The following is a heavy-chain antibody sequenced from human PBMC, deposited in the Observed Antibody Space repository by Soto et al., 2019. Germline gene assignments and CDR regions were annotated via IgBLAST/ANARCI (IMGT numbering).Heavy chain of an antibody. CDR2: IYPGDSDT. CDR3: ARHYCSSTSCYPVYYYYCGMDV. D-gene: IGHD2-2*01. Sequence: PGESLKISCKGSGYSFTSYWIGWVRQMPGKGLEWMGIIYPGDSDTRYSPSFQGQVTISADKSISTAYLQWSSLKASDTAMYYCARHYCSSTSCYPVYYYYCGMDVWGQGTTVTVSS. J-gene: IGHJ6*02. CDR1: GYSFTSYW. V-gene: IGHV5-51*01.